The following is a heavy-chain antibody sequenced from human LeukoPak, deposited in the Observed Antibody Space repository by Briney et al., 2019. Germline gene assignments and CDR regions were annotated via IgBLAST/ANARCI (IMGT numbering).Heavy chain of an antibody. CDR3: VSPPYYFDTTNYYVGY. D-gene: IGHD3-22*01. V-gene: IGHV3-48*03. CDR2: IGSSGYTV. J-gene: IGHJ4*02. CDR1: GVIFSSYE. Sequence: PGGSLRLSCAASGVIFSSYEISWVRQAPGKGLEWVSYIGSSGYTVNYADSVKGRFTISRDNTKNSLYLQMNSLRAEDTAVYYCVSPPYYFDTTNYYVGYWGQGTLVTVSS.